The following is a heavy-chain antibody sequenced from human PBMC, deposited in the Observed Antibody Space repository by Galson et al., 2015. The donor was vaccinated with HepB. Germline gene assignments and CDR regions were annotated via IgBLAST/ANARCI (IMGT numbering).Heavy chain of an antibody. J-gene: IGHJ5*02. CDR1: RYTFTGKY. V-gene: IGHV1-2*02. CDR3: AVTRFLEPFTWFDP. Sequence: SVKVSCKASRYTFTGKYMHWVRQAPGQGLEWMGWINPNSGGTDYAQKFQGRVTMARDTSISTAYMELSRLRSDDTAVYYCAVTRFLEPFTWFDPWGQGTLVTVSS. CDR2: INPNSGGT. D-gene: IGHD3-3*01.